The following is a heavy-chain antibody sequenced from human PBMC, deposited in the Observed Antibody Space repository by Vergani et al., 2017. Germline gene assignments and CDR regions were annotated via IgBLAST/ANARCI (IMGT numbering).Heavy chain of an antibody. CDR1: GGSFSGYY. CDR3: ARGPGWYYGGNPFGY. CDR2: INHSGST. D-gene: IGHD4-23*01. J-gene: IGHJ4*02. Sequence: QVQLQQWGAGLLKPSETLSLTCAVYGGSFSGYYWSWNRQPPGKGLEWSGEINHSGSTNYNPSLKSRVTISVDTSKNQFSLKLSSVTAADTAVYYCARGPGWYYGGNPFGYWGQGTLVTVSS. V-gene: IGHV4-34*01.